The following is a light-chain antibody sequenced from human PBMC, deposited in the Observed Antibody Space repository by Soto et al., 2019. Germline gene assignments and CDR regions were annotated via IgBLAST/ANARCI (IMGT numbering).Light chain of an antibody. J-gene: IGKJ1*01. Sequence: EIVLTQSPATLSLSPGARATLSCRASQSVFNYLAWYQQKPGQAPRLLIYDASNRATGIPARFSGSGSGTDFTLTISSLEPEDFAVYYCQQRYTWPPWTFGQGTKVEI. CDR2: DAS. CDR3: QQRYTWPPWT. CDR1: QSVFNY. V-gene: IGKV3-11*01.